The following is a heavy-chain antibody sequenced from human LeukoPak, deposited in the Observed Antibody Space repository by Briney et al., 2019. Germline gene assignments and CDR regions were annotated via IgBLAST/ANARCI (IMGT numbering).Heavy chain of an antibody. Sequence: GGSLRLSCAASGFTFSNYAMSWVRQAPGKGLEWVSDISGSGGTTYYADSVRGRFTISRDNSKNTLYLQVNSLGAEDTAIYYCAKDKSRIAVAAADYWGQGTLVTVSS. CDR1: GFTFSNYA. CDR2: ISGSGGTT. D-gene: IGHD6-19*01. J-gene: IGHJ4*02. V-gene: IGHV3-23*01. CDR3: AKDKSRIAVAAADY.